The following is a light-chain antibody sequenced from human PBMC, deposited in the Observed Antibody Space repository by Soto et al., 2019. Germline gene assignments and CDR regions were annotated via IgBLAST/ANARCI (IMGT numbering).Light chain of an antibody. CDR2: GAS. CDR3: QQYNNWPPMA. CDR1: QSVSSN. Sequence: EIVMTQSPATVSVSPEERATLSCRASQSVSSNLAWYQQKPGQAPRLLIYGASTRATGIPARFSGSGSGTEFTLTISSLQSEDFAVYYCQQYNNWPPMAFGQGTKVEIK. V-gene: IGKV3-15*01. J-gene: IGKJ1*01.